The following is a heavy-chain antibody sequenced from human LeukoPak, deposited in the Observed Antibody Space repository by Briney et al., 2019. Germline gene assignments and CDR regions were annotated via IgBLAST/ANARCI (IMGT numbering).Heavy chain of an antibody. CDR3: ARDNPRTTGYSSGSSFDF. CDR2: VYHTGGGSN. J-gene: IGHJ4*02. D-gene: IGHD6-19*01. CDR1: GGSLSTTSW. Sequence: SETLSLTCAVSGGSLSTTSWWVWLRQPPGKGLEWIGEVYHTGGGSNNYNPSLKSRATISLDTSRNQFSLNLRAVTAADTAVYFCARDNPRTTGYSSGSSFDFWGQGILVTVSS. V-gene: IGHV4-4*02.